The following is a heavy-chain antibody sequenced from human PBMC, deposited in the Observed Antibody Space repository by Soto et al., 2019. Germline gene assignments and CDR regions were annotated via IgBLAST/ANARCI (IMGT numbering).Heavy chain of an antibody. J-gene: IGHJ4*02. Sequence: VQLMESGGGVVQPGRSLRLSCATSGFTLSNYSMQWVRQAPGKGLEWVAIIWYGGSNKYYADSVKGRFTISRDNSKNTLYLQMNSLRAEDTAVYYCARDGISGTYFGDYWGQGTLVTVSS. D-gene: IGHD1-26*01. CDR3: ARDGISGTYFGDY. CDR2: IWYGGSNK. CDR1: GFTLSNYS. V-gene: IGHV3-33*01.